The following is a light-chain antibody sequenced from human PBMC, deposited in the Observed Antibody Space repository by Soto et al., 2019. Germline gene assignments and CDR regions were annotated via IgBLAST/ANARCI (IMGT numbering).Light chain of an antibody. J-gene: IGKJ1*01. V-gene: IGKV1-39*01. CDR2: AAS. CDR1: ANIRNY. Sequence: QMTQSPSPISAYVGAIVIITRRASANIRNYLNWYQQKPEKAPKLLISAASNLQSGVPSRFSGSGSGTDFTLTINSLQREDFAIYYCQKSYSPPWTCGKGHKGDIK. CDR3: QKSYSPPWT.